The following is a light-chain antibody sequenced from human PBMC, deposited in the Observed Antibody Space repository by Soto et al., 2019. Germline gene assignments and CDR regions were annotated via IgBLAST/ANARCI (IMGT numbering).Light chain of an antibody. CDR1: QSVSSN. CDR2: GAS. Sequence: EIVMTQSPATLSVSPGERATLSCRASQSVSSNLAWYQQKPGQAHRLLIYGASTRATGIPARFSGSGSGTEFTLTISSLQSEDFAVYSCQQYNNWPPWTFGQGTNVEIK. CDR3: QQYNNWPPWT. V-gene: IGKV3-15*01. J-gene: IGKJ1*01.